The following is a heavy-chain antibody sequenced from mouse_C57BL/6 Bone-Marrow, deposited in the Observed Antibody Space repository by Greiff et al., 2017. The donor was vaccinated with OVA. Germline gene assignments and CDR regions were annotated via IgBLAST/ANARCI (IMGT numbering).Heavy chain of an antibody. Sequence: QVQLQQPGAELVKPGASVKLSCKASGYTFTSYWMHWVKQRPGQGLEWIGMIHPNSGSTNYNEKFKGKATLTADKSSSTAYMQLSSLTSEDSAVYFCARGGTLLLRDYAMDYWGQGTSVTVSS. CDR1: GYTFTSYW. CDR3: ARGGTLLLRDYAMDY. CDR2: IHPNSGST. D-gene: IGHD1-1*01. J-gene: IGHJ4*01. V-gene: IGHV1-64*01.